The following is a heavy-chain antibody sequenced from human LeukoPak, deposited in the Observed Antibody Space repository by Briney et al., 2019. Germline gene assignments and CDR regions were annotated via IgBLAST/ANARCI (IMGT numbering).Heavy chain of an antibody. J-gene: IGHJ4*02. V-gene: IGHV1-8*01. CDR3: ARVRGVSGIAAAGTQVFVY. CDR1: GYTFTSYD. D-gene: IGHD6-13*01. CDR2: MNPNSGNT. Sequence: ASVKVSCKASGYTFTSYDINWVRQATGQGLEWMGWMNPNSGNTGYAQKFQGRVTMTRNTSISTAYMELSSLRSEDTAVYCCARVRGVSGIAAAGTQVFVYWGQGTLVTVSS.